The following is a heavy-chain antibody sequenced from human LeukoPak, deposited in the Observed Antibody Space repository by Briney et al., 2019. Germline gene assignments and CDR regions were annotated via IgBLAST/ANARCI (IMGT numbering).Heavy chain of an antibody. CDR2: ISYDGSNK. D-gene: IGHD3-10*01. J-gene: IGHJ4*02. CDR3: AKGGGGYDY. Sequence: GGSLRLSCAASGFTFSSYGMHWVRQAPGKGLEWVAVISYDGSNKYYADSVKGRFTISRDNSKNTLYLQMNSLRAEDTAVYYCAKGGGGYDYWGQGTLVTVTS. CDR1: GFTFSSYG. V-gene: IGHV3-30*18.